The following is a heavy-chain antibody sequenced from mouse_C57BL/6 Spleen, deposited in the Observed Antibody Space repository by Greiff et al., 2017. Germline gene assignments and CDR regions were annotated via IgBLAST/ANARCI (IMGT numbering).Heavy chain of an antibody. Sequence: VQLQQPGAELVKPGASVKLSCKASGYTFTSYWMQWVKQRPGQGLEWIGEIDPSDSYTNYNQKFKGKATLTVDTSSSTAYMQLSSLTSEDSAVYYCAIYITTVVARGFDYWGQGTTLTVSS. CDR3: AIYITTVVARGFDY. D-gene: IGHD1-1*01. CDR2: IDPSDSYT. V-gene: IGHV1-50*01. CDR1: GYTFTSYW. J-gene: IGHJ2*01.